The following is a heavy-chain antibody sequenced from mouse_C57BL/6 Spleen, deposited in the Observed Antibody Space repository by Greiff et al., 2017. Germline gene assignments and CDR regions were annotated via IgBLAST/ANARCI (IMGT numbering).Heavy chain of an antibody. Sequence: QVQLQQSGPELVKPGASVKISCKASGYAFSSSWMNWVKQRPGKGLEWIGRIYPGDGDTNYNGKFKGKATLTADKSSSTAYMQLCSLTSEDSAVYFCASTNWDEVYAIDYWGQGTSVTVSS. V-gene: IGHV1-82*01. CDR2: IYPGDGDT. D-gene: IGHD4-1*01. J-gene: IGHJ4*01. CDR3: ASTNWDEVYAIDY. CDR1: GYAFSSSW.